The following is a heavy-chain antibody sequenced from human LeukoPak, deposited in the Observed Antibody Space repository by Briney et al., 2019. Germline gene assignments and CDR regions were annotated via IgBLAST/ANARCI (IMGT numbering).Heavy chain of an antibody. CDR2: INPNSGGT. CDR1: GYTFTGYY. V-gene: IGHV1-2*02. Sequence: ASVKVSCKASGYTFTGYYMHWVRQAPGQELEWMGWINPNSGGTNYAQKFQGRVTMTRDTSISTAYMELSRLRSDDTAVYYCARDVGVYCSSTSCSDYWGQGTLVTVSS. D-gene: IGHD2-2*01. CDR3: ARDVGVYCSSTSCSDY. J-gene: IGHJ4*02.